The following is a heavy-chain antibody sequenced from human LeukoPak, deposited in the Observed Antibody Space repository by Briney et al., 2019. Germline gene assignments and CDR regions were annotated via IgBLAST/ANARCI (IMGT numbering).Heavy chain of an antibody. V-gene: IGHV3-23*01. CDR1: GFTFSSYA. J-gene: IGHJ6*02. CDR3: AKLTDDYYYGMDV. Sequence: GGSLRLSCAASGFTFSSYAMSWVRQAPGKGLEWVSAISGSGGSAYYADSVKGRFTISRDNSKNTLYLQMNSLRAEDTAVYYCAKLTDDYYYGMDVWGQGTTVTVSS. CDR2: ISGSGGSA. D-gene: IGHD1-14*01.